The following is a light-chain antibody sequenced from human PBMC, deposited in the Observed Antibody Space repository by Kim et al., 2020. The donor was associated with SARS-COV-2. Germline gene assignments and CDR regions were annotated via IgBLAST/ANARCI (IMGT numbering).Light chain of an antibody. J-gene: IGLJ3*02. CDR2: GRN. V-gene: IGLV3-19*01. CDR1: SLRNYY. CDR3: NSRDSSGNHLV. Sequence: SSELTQDPAVSVALGQTVRITCQGDSLRNYYASWYQPKPRQAPVVVIYGRNDRPSGIPDRFSGSNSGNTASLTITGAQAEDEADYYCNSRDSSGNHLVFG.